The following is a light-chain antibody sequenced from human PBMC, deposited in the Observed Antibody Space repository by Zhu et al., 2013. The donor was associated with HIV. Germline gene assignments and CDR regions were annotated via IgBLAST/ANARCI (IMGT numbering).Light chain of an antibody. V-gene: IGKV3-15*01. CDR1: QSXSSN. CDR2: GAS. Sequence: EIVMTQSPATLSVSPGERATLSCRASQSXSSNLAWYQQKPGQAPRLLIYGASTRATGIPARFSGSGSGTEFTLTISSLQSEDFAVYYCQQYHNWPPVTFGGGTKVEIK. J-gene: IGKJ4*01. CDR3: QQYHNWPPVT.